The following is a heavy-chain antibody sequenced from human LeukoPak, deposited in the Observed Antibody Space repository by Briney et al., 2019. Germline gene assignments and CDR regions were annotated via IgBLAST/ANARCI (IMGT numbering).Heavy chain of an antibody. D-gene: IGHD5-18*01. CDR1: GYSFTTYW. CDR3: ASSPLKYSYGTDY. V-gene: IGHV5-51*01. J-gene: IGHJ4*02. CDR2: IYPGDSDT. Sequence: GESLKISCKGSGYSFTTYWIGWVRQMSGKGLEWMGIIYPGDSDTRYSPSFQGQVTISADKSTSTAYMELSSLRSEDTAVYYCASSPLKYSYGTDYWGQGTLVTVSS.